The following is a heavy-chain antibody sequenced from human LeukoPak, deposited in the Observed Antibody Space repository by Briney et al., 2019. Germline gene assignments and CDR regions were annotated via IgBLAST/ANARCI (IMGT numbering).Heavy chain of an antibody. CDR3: ARGNYGMDV. CDR1: GFSFRSYW. J-gene: IGHJ6*02. CDR2: INGDGSAT. V-gene: IGHV3-74*01. Sequence: GGSLRLSCAASGFSFRSYWMYWVRQAPGKGLVWVSRINGDGSATSSADAVKGRFTISRDNAKNTLYLQLNSLRAEDTAVYYCARGNYGMDVWGQGTTVIVSS.